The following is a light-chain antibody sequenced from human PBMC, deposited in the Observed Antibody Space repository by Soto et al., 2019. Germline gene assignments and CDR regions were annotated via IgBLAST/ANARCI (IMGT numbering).Light chain of an antibody. CDR1: QSISSY. Sequence: IQMTQSPSSLSASVGDRVTITCQASQSISSYLNWYQQKPGKAPKLLIYAASSLQSGVPSRFSGSGSGTDFTLTISRLEPDDFATYYCQQYNSYSPLTFGGGTKVDI. V-gene: IGKV1-39*01. CDR3: QQYNSYSPLT. CDR2: AAS. J-gene: IGKJ4*01.